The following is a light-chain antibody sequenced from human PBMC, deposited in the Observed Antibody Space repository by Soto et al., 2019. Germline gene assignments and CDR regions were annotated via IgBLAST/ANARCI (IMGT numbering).Light chain of an antibody. CDR2: DAS. V-gene: IGKV3-11*01. CDR3: QQRHNWPPLP. CDR1: PSDSSY. Sequence: EILLTQSPATLSLSPGERATLSCRASPSDSSYLACYQQKPGQAPSLLIYDASNRANGMPARFSGSRSGPDFTLTISSLQHEDFAVYYCQQRHNWPPLPFGGRPKVQIK. J-gene: IGKJ4*01.